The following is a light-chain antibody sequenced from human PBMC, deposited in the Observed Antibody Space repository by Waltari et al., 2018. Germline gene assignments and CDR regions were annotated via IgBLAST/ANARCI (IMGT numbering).Light chain of an antibody. CDR1: SSDVGGYNY. V-gene: IGLV2-8*01. CDR2: EFS. CDR3: SSYAGSNNFV. J-gene: IGLJ2*01. Sequence: QSALTQPPSASGSPGRSVTISCTGTSSDVGGYNYVSWYQQHPGKAPKLMIYEFSKRPSGVPDRFSGSKSGNTASLTVSGLQAEDEADYYCSSYAGSNNFVFGGVTKLTVL.